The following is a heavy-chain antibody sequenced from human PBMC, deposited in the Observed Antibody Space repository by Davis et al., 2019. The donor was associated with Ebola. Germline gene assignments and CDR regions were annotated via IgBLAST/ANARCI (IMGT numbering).Heavy chain of an antibody. CDR2: ISSSGSTI. D-gene: IGHD4-17*01. CDR3: ARDAFLSVTTLDY. CDR1: GFTFSDYY. Sequence: GGSLRLSCAASGFTFSDYYMSWIRQAPGQGLEWVSYISSSGSTIYYADSVKGRFTISRDNAKNSLYLQMNSLRAEDTAVYYCARDAFLSVTTLDYWGQGTLVTVSS. V-gene: IGHV3-11*01. J-gene: IGHJ4*02.